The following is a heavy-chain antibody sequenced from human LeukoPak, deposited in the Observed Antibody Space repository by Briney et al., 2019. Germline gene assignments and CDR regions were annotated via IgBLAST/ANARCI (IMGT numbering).Heavy chain of an antibody. CDR2: INHSGST. V-gene: IGHV4-34*01. Sequence: PSETLSLTCAVYGGSFSGYYWSWIRQPPGKGLEWIGEINHSGSTNYNPSLKSRVTMSVDTSKNQFSLRLSSVTAADTAVYYCARGANYYDSSGYSATFDYWGQGTLVTVSS. CDR3: ARGANYYDSSGYSATFDY. D-gene: IGHD3-22*01. J-gene: IGHJ4*02. CDR1: GGSFSGYY.